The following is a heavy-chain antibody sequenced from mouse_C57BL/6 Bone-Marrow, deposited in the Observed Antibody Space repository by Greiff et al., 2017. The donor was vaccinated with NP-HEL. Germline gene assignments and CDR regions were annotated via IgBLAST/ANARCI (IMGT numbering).Heavy chain of an antibody. CDR3: AKLSGSSPFAY. J-gene: IGHJ3*01. Sequence: QVQLKESGPGLVAPSQCLSISCTVSGFSFTSYGVDWVRQPPGKGLEWLGVIWGGGSTNYNSALMSGLGLSKDNSKSQVFLKMNSLQTEDTAMYYCAKLSGSSPFAYWGQGTLVTVSA. CDR2: IWGGGST. D-gene: IGHD1-1*01. CDR1: GFSFTSYG. V-gene: IGHV2-9*01.